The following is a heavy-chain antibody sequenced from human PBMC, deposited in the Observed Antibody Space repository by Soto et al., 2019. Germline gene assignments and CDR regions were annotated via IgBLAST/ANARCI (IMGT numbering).Heavy chain of an antibody. CDR3: ARDPYSSSRTTSRVDY. CDR1: GDSVSSNSAA. J-gene: IGHJ4*02. D-gene: IGHD6-13*01. Sequence: SQTLSLTCVISGDSVSSNSAAWNWIRQSPSRGLEWLGRTYYRSKWYSDYAVSVKSRITINPDTSKNQFSLQLNSVTPEDTAVYYCARDPYSSSRTTSRVDYWGQGTLVTVSS. V-gene: IGHV6-1*01. CDR2: TYYRSKWYS.